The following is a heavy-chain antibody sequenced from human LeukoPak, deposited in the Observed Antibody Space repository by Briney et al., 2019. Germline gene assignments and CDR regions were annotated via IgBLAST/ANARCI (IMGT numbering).Heavy chain of an antibody. V-gene: IGHV3-66*01. D-gene: IGHD6-19*01. CDR1: GFTFSSYS. CDR3: ASVSSGWYRSFDY. Sequence: GGSLRLSCAASGFTFSSYSMNWVRQAPGKGLEWVSVIYSGGSTYDADSVKGRFIISRDNSKNTLFLQMNSLRAEDTAMYYCASVSSGWYRSFDYWGQGTLVTVSS. J-gene: IGHJ4*02. CDR2: IYSGGST.